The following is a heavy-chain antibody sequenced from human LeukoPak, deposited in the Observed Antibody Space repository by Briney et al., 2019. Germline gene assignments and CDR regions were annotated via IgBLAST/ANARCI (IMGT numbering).Heavy chain of an antibody. CDR1: GFTFTDFY. CDR3: ARADSYGSILDY. CDR2: ISPTSSYM. J-gene: IGHJ4*02. Sequence: GGSLRLSCAASGFTFTDFYMNWVRQAPGKGLEWVSWISPTSSYMYYADSVKGRFTISRDNTKNSLHLQMNSLRAEDTAVYYCARADSYGSILDYWGQGTRVIDSS. V-gene: IGHV3-21*01. D-gene: IGHD5-18*01.